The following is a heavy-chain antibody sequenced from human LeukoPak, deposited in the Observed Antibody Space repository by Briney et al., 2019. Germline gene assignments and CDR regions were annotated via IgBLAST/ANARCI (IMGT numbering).Heavy chain of an antibody. CDR2: INPNSGGT. D-gene: IGHD2-2*01. CDR3: ARDPGIVVVPAARGPYYYMDV. J-gene: IGHJ6*03. V-gene: IGHV1-2*02. CDR1: GYTFTGYY. Sequence: ASVKVSCKASGYTFTGYYMHWVRQAPGQGLEWMGWINPNSGGTNYAQKFQGRVTMTRDTSISTAYMELSRLRSDDTAVYYCARDPGIVVVPAARGPYYYMDVWGKGTTVTVSS.